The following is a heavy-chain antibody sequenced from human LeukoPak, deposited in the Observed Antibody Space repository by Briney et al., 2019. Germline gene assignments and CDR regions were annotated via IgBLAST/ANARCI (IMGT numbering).Heavy chain of an antibody. CDR2: ISSDGDNT. CDR1: GFIFSNYG. Sequence: GGSLRLSCSASGFIFSNYGMYWVRQAPGKGLEYVSVISSDGDNTYYADSVKSRFTISRDNSKNTLYLQMGSLRAEDMAVYYCARAALEYCGGDCLDYWGQGTLVTVPS. J-gene: IGHJ4*02. V-gene: IGHV3-64*02. CDR3: ARAALEYCGGDCLDY. D-gene: IGHD2-21*01.